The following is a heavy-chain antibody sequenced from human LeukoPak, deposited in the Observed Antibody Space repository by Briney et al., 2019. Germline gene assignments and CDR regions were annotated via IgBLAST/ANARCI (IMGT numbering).Heavy chain of an antibody. V-gene: IGHV4-34*01. CDR3: AGGLHLDIVVVPAARYNWLDP. CDR1: GGSFSGYY. CDR2: INHSGST. Sequence: SETLSLTCAVYGGSFSGYYWSWIRQPPGKGLEWIGEINHSGSTNYNPSLKSRVTISVDTSKNQFSLKLSSVTAADTAVYYCAGGLHLDIVVVPAARYNWLDPWGQGTLVTVSS. D-gene: IGHD2-2*01. J-gene: IGHJ5*02.